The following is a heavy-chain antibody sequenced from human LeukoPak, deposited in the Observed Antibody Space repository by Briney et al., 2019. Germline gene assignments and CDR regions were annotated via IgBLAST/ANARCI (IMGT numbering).Heavy chain of an antibody. CDR2: IRKKAHDWTP. CDR3: TRAGVYDFWLDY. Sequence: GGSLRLSCTISGFSFADYGFNWVRQAPGKGLEWVGFIRKKAHDWTPQYAASVQGRFTISRDDSKGVVYLDMNSLKIEDTALYYCTRAGVYDFWLDYWGQGTPVTVSS. V-gene: IGHV3-49*04. D-gene: IGHD3-3*01. J-gene: IGHJ4*02. CDR1: GFSFADYG.